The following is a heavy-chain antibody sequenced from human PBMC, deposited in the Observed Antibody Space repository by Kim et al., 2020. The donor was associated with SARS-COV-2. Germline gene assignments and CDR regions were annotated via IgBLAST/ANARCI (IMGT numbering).Heavy chain of an antibody. CDR3: VKDLIYSNDV. J-gene: IGHJ4*02. CDR2: ISISGVKT. CDR1: RFTFSDYS. D-gene: IGHD5-12*01. Sequence: GGSLRLSCSGSRFTFSDYSMHWVRQAPGKGLERVATISISGVKTYYDASVKGSFIISRDNSKNTEHLQMSSLTADDTAIYYCVKDLIYSNDVWGQGTLVT. V-gene: IGHV3-64D*06.